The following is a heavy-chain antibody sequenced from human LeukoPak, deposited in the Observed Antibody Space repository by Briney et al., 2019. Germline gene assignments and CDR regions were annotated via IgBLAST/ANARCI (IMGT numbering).Heavy chain of an antibody. D-gene: IGHD4-17*01. CDR1: GGSISSGSYY. Sequence: PSETLSLTCTVSGGSISSGSYYWSWIRQPAGKGLEWIGRIYTSGSTNYNPSLKSRVTISVDTSKNQFSLKLSSVTAADTAVYYCARLSTTVTFFDYWGQGTLVTVSS. V-gene: IGHV4-61*02. J-gene: IGHJ4*02. CDR2: IYTSGST. CDR3: ARLSTTVTFFDY.